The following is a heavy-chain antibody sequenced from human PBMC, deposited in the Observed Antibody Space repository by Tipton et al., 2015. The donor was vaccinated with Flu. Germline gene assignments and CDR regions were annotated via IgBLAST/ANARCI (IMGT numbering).Heavy chain of an antibody. V-gene: IGHV4-39*01. Sequence: TLSLTCTVSSGSIRSTNYFCAWIRQPPGKRLELIGSIYPSGTTYYNPSLKSRVTISVDTSKSQFSLKLRSVTAADAAVYYCARLSYYDVDLKNFYFDYWGQGAPVTVSS. CDR2: IYPSGTT. CDR3: ARLSYYDVDLKNFYFDY. CDR1: SGSIRSTNYF. J-gene: IGHJ4*02. D-gene: IGHD3-10*02.